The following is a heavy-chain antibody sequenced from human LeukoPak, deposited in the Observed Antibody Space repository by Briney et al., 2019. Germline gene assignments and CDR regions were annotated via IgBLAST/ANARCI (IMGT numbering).Heavy chain of an antibody. CDR3: ARDPGLRLDY. CDR2: RYDGSNE. J-gene: IGHJ4*02. CDR1: GFTLSNYA. Sequence: PGGSLRLSCAASGFTLSNYAMHWFRQTPVKGLERVAGRYDGSNEYYSDSVKGRFAISKDTSKNTLYLQMNNLRAEDTAVYFCARDPGLRLDYWGRGTLLTVSS. D-gene: IGHD3-16*01. V-gene: IGHV3-33*01.